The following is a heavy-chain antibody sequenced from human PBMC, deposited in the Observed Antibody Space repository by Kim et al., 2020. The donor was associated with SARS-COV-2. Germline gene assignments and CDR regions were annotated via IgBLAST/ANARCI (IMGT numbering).Heavy chain of an antibody. CDR3: ARDLRRGAGTYYYYYYGMDV. Sequence: SETLSLTCAVYGGSFSGYYWSWIRQPPGKGLEWIGEINHSGSTNYNPSLKSRVTISVDTSKNQFSLKLSSVTAADTAVYYCARDLRRGAGTYYYYYYGMDVWGQGTTVTVSS. CDR2: INHSGST. D-gene: IGHD6-19*01. CDR1: GGSFSGYY. V-gene: IGHV4-34*01. J-gene: IGHJ6*02.